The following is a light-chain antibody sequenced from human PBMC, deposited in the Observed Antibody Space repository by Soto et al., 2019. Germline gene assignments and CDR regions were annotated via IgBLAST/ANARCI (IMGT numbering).Light chain of an antibody. CDR3: QTWGTGIVI. J-gene: IGLJ2*01. V-gene: IGLV4-69*01. CDR2: LNRDGSH. CDR1: SGHSNYA. Sequence: QPVLTQSPSASASLGASVKLTCTLSSGHSNYAIAWHQQQPEKGPRYLMKLNRDGSHSKGDGIPNRFSGSSSGAERYLTISSLPSEDEADYYCQTWGTGIVIFGGGTKLTV.